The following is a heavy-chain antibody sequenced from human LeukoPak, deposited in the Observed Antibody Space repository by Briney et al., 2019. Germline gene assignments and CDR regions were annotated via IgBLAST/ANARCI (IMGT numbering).Heavy chain of an antibody. CDR1: GGSFSGYY. J-gene: IGHJ5*02. D-gene: IGHD1-26*01. Sequence: SETLSLTCAVYGGSFSGYYWSWIRQPPGKGLEWIGEINHSGSTNYNPSLKSRVTISVDTSKNQFSLKLSSVTAADTAVYYCARGQGRFMGRWFDPWGQGTQVTVSS. CDR3: ARGQGRFMGRWFDP. V-gene: IGHV4-34*01. CDR2: INHSGST.